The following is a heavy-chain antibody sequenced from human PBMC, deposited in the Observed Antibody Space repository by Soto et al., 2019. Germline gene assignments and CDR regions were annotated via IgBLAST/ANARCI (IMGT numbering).Heavy chain of an antibody. CDR3: AKGGTYYFDS. J-gene: IGHJ4*02. CDR1: GASISNFY. CDR2: LYTRGTT. D-gene: IGHD3-16*01. Sequence: LSLTCSVSGASISNFYWSWIRQSAGKGLEWIGRLYTRGTTDYNPSLKSRVTMSIDTSKNRVSLILTSVTAADTAVYYCAKGGTYYFDSWGQGIVVTVSS. V-gene: IGHV4-4*07.